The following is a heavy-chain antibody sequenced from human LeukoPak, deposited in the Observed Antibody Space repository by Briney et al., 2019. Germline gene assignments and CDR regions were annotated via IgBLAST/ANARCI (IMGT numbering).Heavy chain of an antibody. CDR2: ISWNSGSI. CDR1: GFTFDDYA. Sequence: GGSLRLSCAASGFTFDDYAMHWVRQAPGKGLEWVSGISWNSGSIGYADSEKGRFTISRDNAKNSLYLQMNSLRAEDTAVYYCAREASGYSYGLDAFDIWGQGTMVTVSS. V-gene: IGHV3-9*01. CDR3: AREASGYSYGLDAFDI. J-gene: IGHJ3*02. D-gene: IGHD5-18*01.